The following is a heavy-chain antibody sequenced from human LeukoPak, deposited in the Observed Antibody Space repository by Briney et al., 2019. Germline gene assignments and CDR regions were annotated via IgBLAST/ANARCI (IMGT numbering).Heavy chain of an antibody. CDR3: AKAVVPGVYPYYFDN. V-gene: IGHV3-23*01. D-gene: IGHD3-10*01. CDR1: GFTFSSYA. CDR2: ISGSGGST. Sequence: GGSLRLSCAASGFTFSSYAMSWVRQAPGKGLEWVSAISGSGGSTYYADSVKGRFTISRDNSKNTLYLQMNSLRAEDTAVYYCAKAVVPGVYPYYFDNWGQGTLVTVSS. J-gene: IGHJ4*02.